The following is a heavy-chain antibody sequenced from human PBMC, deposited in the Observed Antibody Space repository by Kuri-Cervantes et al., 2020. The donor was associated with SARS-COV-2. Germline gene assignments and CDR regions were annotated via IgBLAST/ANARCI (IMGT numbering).Heavy chain of an antibody. CDR3: AKSVPVWQQLPYNWFDP. D-gene: IGHD6-13*01. J-gene: IGHJ5*02. Sequence: GGSLRLSCAASGFTFSSYAMHWVRQAPGKGLEYVSAISSNGGSTYYANSVKGRFTISRDNSKNTLYLQMGSLRAEDMAVYYCAKSVPVWQQLPYNWFDPWGQGTLVTVSS. CDR2: ISSNGGST. CDR1: GFTFSSYA. V-gene: IGHV3-64*01.